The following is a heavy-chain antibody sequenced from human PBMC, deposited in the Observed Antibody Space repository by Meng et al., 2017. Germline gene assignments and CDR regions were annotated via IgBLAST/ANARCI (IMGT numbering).Heavy chain of an antibody. J-gene: IGHJ4*02. Sequence: LSLTCAASGFTFSSYGMHWVRQAPGKGLEWVAVIWYDGSNKYYADSVKGRFTISRDNSKNTLYLQMNSLRAEDTAVYYCARDYHYYDSSGFIDYWGQGTLVTVSS. CDR2: IWYDGSNK. D-gene: IGHD3-22*01. CDR3: ARDYHYYDSSGFIDY. V-gene: IGHV3-33*01. CDR1: GFTFSSYG.